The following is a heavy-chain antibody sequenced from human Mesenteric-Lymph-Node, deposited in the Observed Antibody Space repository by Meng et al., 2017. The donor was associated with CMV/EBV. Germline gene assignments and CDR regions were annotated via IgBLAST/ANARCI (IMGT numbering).Heavy chain of an antibody. CDR1: GYTFTNYG. J-gene: IGHJ4*02. D-gene: IGHD5-24*01. Sequence: ASVKVSCKASGYTFTNYGITWVRQAPGQGLEWMGWISAYNGNTDYAEKFQGRVTLTTDASTSTAYMELRSLRSEDTAVYYCARILRGARDGYNSDFDYWGQGTLVTVSS. CDR3: ARILRGARDGYNSDFDY. V-gene: IGHV1-18*01. CDR2: ISAYNGNT.